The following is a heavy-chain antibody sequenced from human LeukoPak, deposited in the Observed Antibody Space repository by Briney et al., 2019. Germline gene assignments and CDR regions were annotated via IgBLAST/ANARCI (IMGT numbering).Heavy chain of an antibody. V-gene: IGHV4-30-2*01. CDR2: IYHSGST. CDR3: ARDQDWFDP. J-gene: IGHJ5*02. CDR1: VGSISSGCYS. Sequence: SQTLSLTCAVSVGSISSGCYSWSWIRQPPGKGLEWIGYIYHSGSTYYNPSLKSRVTISVDRSKNQFSLKLSSVTAADTAVYYCARDQDWFDPWGQGTLVTVFS.